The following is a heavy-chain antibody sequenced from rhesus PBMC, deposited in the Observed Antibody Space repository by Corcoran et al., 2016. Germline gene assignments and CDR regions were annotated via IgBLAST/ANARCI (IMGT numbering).Heavy chain of an antibody. CDR2: ISGDTKKT. D-gene: IGHD6-31*01. CDR1: GGSLSDYFR. V-gene: IGHV4S10*01. J-gene: IGHJ2*01. Sequence: VQLQESGPGLVKPSETLSLTCPVSGGSLSDYFRWYWLRPPPRTELEWIGYISGDTKKTKYTPSLKSRVTISKDTSRNQFSLTLNSVTAADTAVYYCAIRLSSVYWYFALWGPGTPITISS. CDR3: AIRLSSVYWYFAL.